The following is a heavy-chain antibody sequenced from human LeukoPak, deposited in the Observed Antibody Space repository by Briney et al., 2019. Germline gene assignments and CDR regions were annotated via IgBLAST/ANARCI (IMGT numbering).Heavy chain of an antibody. CDR2: INHYGST. V-gene: IGHV4-30-2*01. D-gene: IGHD3-22*01. J-gene: IGHJ4*02. Sequence: PSETLSLTCAVSGASINSGGYSWSWIRQPPGKGLEWIGEINHYGSTNYNPSLKSRVTISVGTSKNQFSLKLSSVTAADTAVYYCARRPDSSGYQFDYWGQGTLVTVSS. CDR3: ARRPDSSGYQFDY. CDR1: GASINSGGYS.